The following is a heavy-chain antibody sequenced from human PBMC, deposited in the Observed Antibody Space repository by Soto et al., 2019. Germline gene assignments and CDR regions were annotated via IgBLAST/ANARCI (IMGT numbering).Heavy chain of an antibody. CDR2: INHSGST. Sequence: SSETLSLTCAVYGGSFSGYYWSWIRQPPGKGLEWIGEINHSGSTNYNPSLKSRVTISVDTSKNQFSLKLSSVTAADTAVYYCARGPFTYSSGIGYWGQGTLVTVSS. CDR1: GGSFSGYY. V-gene: IGHV4-34*01. J-gene: IGHJ4*02. CDR3: ARGPFTYSSGIGY. D-gene: IGHD6-19*01.